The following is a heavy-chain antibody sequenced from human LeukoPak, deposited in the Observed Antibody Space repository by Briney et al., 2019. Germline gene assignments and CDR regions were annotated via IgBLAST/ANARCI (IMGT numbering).Heavy chain of an antibody. CDR2: IYYSGST. D-gene: IGHD3-10*01. V-gene: IGHV4-39*07. Sequence: PSETLSLTCTVSGGSISSSSYYWGWIRQPPGKGLEWIGSIYYSGSTYYNPSLKSRVTISVDTSKNQFSLKLSSVTAADTAVYYCARDPRITMVRGVDRGPDYWGQGTLVTVSS. CDR3: ARDPRITMVRGVDRGPDY. J-gene: IGHJ4*02. CDR1: GGSISSSSYY.